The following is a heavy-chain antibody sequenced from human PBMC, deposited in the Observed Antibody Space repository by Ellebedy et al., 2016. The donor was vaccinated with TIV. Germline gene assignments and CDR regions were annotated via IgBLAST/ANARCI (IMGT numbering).Heavy chain of an antibody. V-gene: IGHV3-23*01. J-gene: IGHJ4*02. CDR3: AKHVAVAGTARIDF. D-gene: IGHD6-19*01. Sequence: PGGSLRLSCAASGFTFSSYAMSWVRQAPGKGLEWVSAISGSGGSTHYADSVKGRFTISRDSSKNTLYLQMNSLGAEDTAVYYCAKHVAVAGTARIDFWGQGTLVTVSS. CDR1: GFTFSSYA. CDR2: ISGSGGST.